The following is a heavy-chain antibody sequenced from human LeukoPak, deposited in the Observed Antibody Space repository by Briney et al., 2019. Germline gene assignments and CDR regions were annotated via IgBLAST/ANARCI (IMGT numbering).Heavy chain of an antibody. V-gene: IGHV4-59*01. CDR2: IYYSGST. CDR1: GASISSYY. CDR3: ARVPVSSGSFRQRTFDI. D-gene: IGHD1-26*01. J-gene: IGHJ3*02. Sequence: SETLSLTCTVSGASISSYYWSWIRQPPGKGLEWIGYIYYSGSTNYNPSLKSRVAISVDTSKNQVSLKLSSVIAADTAVYYCARVPVSSGSFRQRTFDIWGQGTMVTVSS.